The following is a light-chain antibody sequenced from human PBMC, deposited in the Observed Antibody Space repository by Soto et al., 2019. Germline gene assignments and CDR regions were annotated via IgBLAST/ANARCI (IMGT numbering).Light chain of an antibody. Sequence: EIVMTQSPATLSVSPGERATLSCRASQSVSSNLAWYQQKPGQAPRLLIYGASTRATAIPARFSGSGSGTDFTLTISSLEPEDFGVYYCLHRMNWPLTFGQGTRLEIK. J-gene: IGKJ5*01. CDR1: QSVSSN. CDR2: GAS. V-gene: IGKV3-15*01. CDR3: LHRMNWPLT.